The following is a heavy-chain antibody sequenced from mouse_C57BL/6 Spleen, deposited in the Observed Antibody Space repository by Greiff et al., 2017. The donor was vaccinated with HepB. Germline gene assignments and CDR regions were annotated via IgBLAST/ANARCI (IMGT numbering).Heavy chain of an antibody. V-gene: IGHV3-6*01. Sequence: EVKLVESGPGLVKPSQSLSLTCSVTGYSITSGYYWNWIRQFPGNKLEWMGYISYDGSNNYNPSLKNRISITRDTSKNQFFLKLNSVTTEDTATYYCARDYGILFAYWGQGTLVTVSA. CDR3: ARDYGILFAY. CDR1: GYSITSGYY. D-gene: IGHD2-1*01. CDR2: ISYDGSN. J-gene: IGHJ3*01.